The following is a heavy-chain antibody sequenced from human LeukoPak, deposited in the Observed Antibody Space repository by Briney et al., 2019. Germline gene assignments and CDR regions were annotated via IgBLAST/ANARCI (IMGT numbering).Heavy chain of an antibody. Sequence: ASVKVSCKASGYTFTSYGISWVRQAPGQGLEWMGWISAYNGNTNYAQKLQGRVTMTRNTSISTAYMELSSLRSEDTAVYYCARDDRYSSAWGAFDIWGQGTMVTVSS. V-gene: IGHV1-18*01. CDR2: ISAYNGNT. J-gene: IGHJ3*02. CDR1: GYTFTSYG. CDR3: ARDDRYSSAWGAFDI. D-gene: IGHD6-25*01.